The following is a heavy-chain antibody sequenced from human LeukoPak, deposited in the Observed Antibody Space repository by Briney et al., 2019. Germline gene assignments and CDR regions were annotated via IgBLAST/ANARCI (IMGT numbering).Heavy chain of an antibody. Sequence: TGGSLRLSCAASGFTFYDYAMHWVRQAPGKGLEWVSGISGNSGSIVYADSVKGRFTISRDNAKNSLYLQMNSLRAEDTALYYCAKGQLYGGNSNWFDPWGQGTLVTVSS. CDR1: GFTFYDYA. V-gene: IGHV3-9*01. CDR2: ISGNSGSI. D-gene: IGHD4-23*01. CDR3: AKGQLYGGNSNWFDP. J-gene: IGHJ5*02.